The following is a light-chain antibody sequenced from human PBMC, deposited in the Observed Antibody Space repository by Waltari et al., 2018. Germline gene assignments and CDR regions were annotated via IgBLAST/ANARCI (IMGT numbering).Light chain of an antibody. J-gene: IGKJ1*01. CDR1: QSVLYSSNNKNY. V-gene: IGKV4-1*01. CDR2: WAS. Sequence: DIVMTQSPDSLTVSLGERATINCKSSQSVLYSSNNKNYLAWYQQKPGQPPRPLIYWASTRASGVPDRFSGSGSVTDFTLTISNLQAEDVAVYYCHQYYSSPQTFGQGTKVEIK. CDR3: HQYYSSPQT.